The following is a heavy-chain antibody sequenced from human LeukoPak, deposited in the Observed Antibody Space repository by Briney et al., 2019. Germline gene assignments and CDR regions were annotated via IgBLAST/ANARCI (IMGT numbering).Heavy chain of an antibody. J-gene: IGHJ3*02. CDR2: ISYDGSNK. CDR1: GFTFSSYA. CDR3: AKDRVRIVVVPAAMAFDI. V-gene: IGHV3-30-3*01. D-gene: IGHD2-2*01. Sequence: PGGSLRLSCAAAGFTFSSYAMHWVRQAPGKGLEWVAVISYDGSNKYYADSVKGRFTISRDNSKNTLYLQMNSLRAEDTAVYYCAKDRVRIVVVPAAMAFDIWGQGTMVTVSS.